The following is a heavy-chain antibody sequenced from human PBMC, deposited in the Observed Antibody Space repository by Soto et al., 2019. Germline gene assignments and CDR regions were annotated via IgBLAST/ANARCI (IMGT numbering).Heavy chain of an antibody. Sequence: PGGSLRLSCAASGFTFSSYWMHWVRQAPGKGLVWVSRIKSKYDGGTTDYAAPVKGRFTISRDDSGNMLYLQMNSLKTQDTAVYYCTTDLFLGGMDVWGQGTTVTVSS. CDR3: TTDLFLGGMDV. CDR1: GFTFSSYW. CDR2: IKSKYDGGTT. J-gene: IGHJ6*02. V-gene: IGHV3-15*07.